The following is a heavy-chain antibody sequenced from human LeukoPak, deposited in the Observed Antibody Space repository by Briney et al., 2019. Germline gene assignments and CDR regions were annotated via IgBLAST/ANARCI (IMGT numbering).Heavy chain of an antibody. V-gene: IGHV4-59*12. Sequence: NPSETLSLTCTVSGGSISSYYWSWIRQPPGKGLEWIGYVYYSGSTNYNPSLKSRVTISVDTSKNQFSLKLSSVTAADTAVYYCARTPHTQWLARIDYWGQGTLVTVSS. CDR1: GGSISSYY. D-gene: IGHD6-19*01. J-gene: IGHJ4*02. CDR2: VYYSGST. CDR3: ARTPHTQWLARIDY.